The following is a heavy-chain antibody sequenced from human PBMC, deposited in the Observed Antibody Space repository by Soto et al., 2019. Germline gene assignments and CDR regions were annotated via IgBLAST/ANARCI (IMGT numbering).Heavy chain of an antibody. V-gene: IGHV1-2*04. Sequence: ASVKVSCKASGYTFTGYYMHWVRQAPGQGLEWMGWINPNSGGTNYAQKFQGWVTMTRDTSISTAYMELSRLRSDDTAVYYCARGRSSSDYYYYMDVWGKGTTVTVSS. CDR3: ARGRSSSDYYYYMDV. CDR1: GYTFTGYY. D-gene: IGHD6-6*01. CDR2: INPNSGGT. J-gene: IGHJ6*03.